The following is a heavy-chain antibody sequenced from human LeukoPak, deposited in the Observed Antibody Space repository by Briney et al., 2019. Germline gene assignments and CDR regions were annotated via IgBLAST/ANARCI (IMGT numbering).Heavy chain of an antibody. CDR1: GFIFSNYG. Sequence: GGSLRLSCAASGFIFSNYGMSWVRQAPGKGLEWVAFIRYDGSNKYYADSVKGRFTISRDNSKNTLYLQMNSLRAEDTAVYYCAKGRTTVVTPGFAFDIWGQGTMVTVSS. V-gene: IGHV3-30*02. CDR3: AKGRTTVVTPGFAFDI. CDR2: IRYDGSNK. D-gene: IGHD4-23*01. J-gene: IGHJ3*02.